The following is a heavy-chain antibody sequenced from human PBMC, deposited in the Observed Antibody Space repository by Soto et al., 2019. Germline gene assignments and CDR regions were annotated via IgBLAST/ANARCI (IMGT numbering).Heavy chain of an antibody. CDR2: ISYDGSNK. CDR3: AKDPGKYCSGGSCYPPGYNWFDP. J-gene: IGHJ5*02. Sequence: VQLVESGGGVVQPGRSLRLSCAASGFTFSSYGMHWVRQAPGKGLEWVAVISYDGSNKYYADSVKGRFTISRDNSKNTLYLQMNSLRAEDTAVYYCAKDPGKYCSGGSCYPPGYNWFDPWGQGTLVTVSS. CDR1: GFTFSSYG. D-gene: IGHD2-15*01. V-gene: IGHV3-30*18.